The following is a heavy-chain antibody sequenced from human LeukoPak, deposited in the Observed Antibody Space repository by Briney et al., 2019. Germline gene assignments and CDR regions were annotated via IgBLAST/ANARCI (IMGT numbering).Heavy chain of an antibody. D-gene: IGHD3-9*01. J-gene: IGHJ6*04. V-gene: IGHV3-7*01. CDR1: GFRFSSWW. CDR2: IKQDGNEK. Sequence: GGSLRLSCAASGFRFSSWWMSWVRQAPGKGLEWVANIKQDGNEKYYVDSVKGRFTISRDNSKNTLYLQMNSLRAEDTAVYYCARDLDDILTGAYYYYYGMDVWGKGTTVTVSS. CDR3: ARDLDDILTGAYYYYYGMDV.